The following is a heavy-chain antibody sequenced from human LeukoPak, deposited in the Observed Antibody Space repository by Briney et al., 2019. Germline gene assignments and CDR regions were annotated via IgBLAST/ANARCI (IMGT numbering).Heavy chain of an antibody. V-gene: IGHV1-46*01. CDR1: GYTFTSYY. J-gene: IGHJ6*02. Sequence: ASVKVSCKASGYTFTSYYMHWVRQAPGQGLEWMGIINPSGGSTSYAQKFQGRVTMTRDTSTNTVYMELSSLRSEDTAVYYCAKATGGVVAATGKYGMDVWGQGTTVTVPS. CDR2: INPSGGST. D-gene: IGHD2-15*01. CDR3: AKATGGVVAATGKYGMDV.